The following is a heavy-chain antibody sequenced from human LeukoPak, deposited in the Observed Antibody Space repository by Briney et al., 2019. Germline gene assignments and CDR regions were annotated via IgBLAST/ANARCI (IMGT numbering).Heavy chain of an antibody. D-gene: IGHD3-22*01. CDR3: ARVSIYDSSGYYYIEYFQH. CDR1: GGSISSSSYY. CDR2: IYYSGST. Sequence: SETLSLTCTVSGGSISSSSYYWGWIRQPPGKGLEWIGSIYYSGSTYYNPSLKSRVTISVDTSKNQFSLKLSSVTAADTAVYYCARVSIYDSSGYYYIEYFQHWGQGTLVTVSS. J-gene: IGHJ1*01. V-gene: IGHV4-39*07.